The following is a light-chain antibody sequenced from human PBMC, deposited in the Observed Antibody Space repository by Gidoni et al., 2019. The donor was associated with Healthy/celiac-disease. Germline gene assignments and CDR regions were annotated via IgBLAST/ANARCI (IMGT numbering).Light chain of an antibody. CDR1: QSVLYSSNNKNY. CDR3: QQYYSTPLT. CDR2: WAS. V-gene: IGKV4-1*01. J-gene: IGKJ4*01. Sequence: VALGERATINCKSSQSVLYSSNNKNYLAWYQQKPGQPPKLLIYWASTRESGVPDRFSGSGSGTDFTLTISSLPAEDVAVYYCQQYYSTPLTFGGGTKVEIK.